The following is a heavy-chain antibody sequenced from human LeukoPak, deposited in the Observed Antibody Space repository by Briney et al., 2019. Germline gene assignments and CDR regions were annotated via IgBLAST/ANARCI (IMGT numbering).Heavy chain of an antibody. CDR3: ARGYNTRWYSARMDV. CDR2: IGGSGSTI. D-gene: IGHD6-13*01. Sequence: PGGSLRLSRAASGFTFSSYEMNWVRQAPGKGLEWISYIGGSGSTIYYADPVKGRFTISRDNAKNTVDLQMKSLRAEDTAVYYCARGYNTRWYSARMDVWGKGTMVTVSS. V-gene: IGHV3-48*03. CDR1: GFTFSSYE. J-gene: IGHJ6*04.